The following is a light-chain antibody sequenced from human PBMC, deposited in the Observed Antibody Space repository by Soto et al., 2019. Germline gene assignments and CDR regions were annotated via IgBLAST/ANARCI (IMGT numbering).Light chain of an antibody. J-gene: IGLJ1*01. CDR1: ISDIGGYNY. CDR3: CSNAGRPDV. CDR2: DVD. V-gene: IGLV2-11*01. Sequence: QSALTQPRSVSGSPGQSVAISCTGTISDIGGYNYVSWYQQHPGKAPKVMIYDVDKRPSGVPDRFSGSKSGNTASLTISDLQTEDEADYYCCSNAGRPDVFGTGTKLTVL.